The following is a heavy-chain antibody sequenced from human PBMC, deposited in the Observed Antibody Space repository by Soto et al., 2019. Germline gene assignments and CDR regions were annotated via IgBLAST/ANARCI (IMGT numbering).Heavy chain of an antibody. D-gene: IGHD3-3*01. J-gene: IGHJ6*02. CDR1: GFTFSSYS. V-gene: IGHV3-48*02. Sequence: GGSLRLSCAASGFTFSSYSMNWVRQAPGKGLEWVSYISSSSSTIYYADSVKGRFTISRDNAKNSLYLQMNSLRDEDTAVYYCASGNGNYDFWSGYWAPYYYYGMDVWGQGTTVTVSS. CDR2: ISSSSSTI. CDR3: ASGNGNYDFWSGYWAPYYYYGMDV.